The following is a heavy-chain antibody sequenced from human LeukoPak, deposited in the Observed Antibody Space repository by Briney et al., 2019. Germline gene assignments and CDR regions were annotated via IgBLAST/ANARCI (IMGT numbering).Heavy chain of an antibody. J-gene: IGHJ6*04. CDR2: ISSSSSYT. V-gene: IGHV3-11*06. D-gene: IGHD4-17*01. CDR3: ARVPSMTTVTRYYYYGMDV. Sequence: GGSLRLSCAASGFTFSDYYMSWIRQAPGKGLEWVSYISSSSSYTNYADSVKGRFTNSRDNAKNSLYLQMNSLRAEDTAVYYCARVPSMTTVTRYYYYGMDVWGKGTTVTVSS. CDR1: GFTFSDYY.